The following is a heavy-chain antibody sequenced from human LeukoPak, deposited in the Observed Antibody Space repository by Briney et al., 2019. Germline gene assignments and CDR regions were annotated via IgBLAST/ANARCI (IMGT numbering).Heavy chain of an antibody. CDR3: AREGPLHDFWSGYYSDY. V-gene: IGHV1-69*05. D-gene: IGHD3-3*01. CDR2: IIPIFGTA. Sequence: SVKVSCKASGGTFSSYAISWVRQAPGQGLEWMGRIIPIFGTANYAQKFQGRVTITTDESTSTAYMELSSLGSEDTAVYYCAREGPLHDFWSGYYSDYWGQGTLVTVSS. J-gene: IGHJ4*02. CDR1: GGTFSSYA.